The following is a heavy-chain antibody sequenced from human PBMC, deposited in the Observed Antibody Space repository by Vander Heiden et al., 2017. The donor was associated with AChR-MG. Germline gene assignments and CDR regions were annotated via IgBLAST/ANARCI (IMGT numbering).Heavy chain of an antibody. J-gene: IGHJ3*02. Sequence: QVQLVESGGGVVQPGRSLRLPCAASGFTFRSYGMHWVRQAPGKGLEWVAVIWYDGSNKYYADSVKGRFTISRDNSKNTLYLQMNSLRAEDTAVYYCARDWPRNGWSTIPNAFDIWGQGTMVTVSS. CDR1: GFTFRSYG. CDR3: ARDWPRNGWSTIPNAFDI. CDR2: IWYDGSNK. D-gene: IGHD3-9*01. V-gene: IGHV3-33*01.